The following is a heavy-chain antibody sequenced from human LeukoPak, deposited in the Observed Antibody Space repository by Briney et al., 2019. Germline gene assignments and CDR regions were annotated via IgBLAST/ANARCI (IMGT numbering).Heavy chain of an antibody. V-gene: IGHV3-48*04. CDR3: ARDEPNYYYMDV. J-gene: IGHJ6*03. CDR1: GFTFSSYG. Sequence: GGSLRLSCAASGFTFSSYGMNWDRQAPGKGLEWVSYISSSSSTIYYADSVKGRFTISRDNAKNSLYLQMNSLRAEDTAVYYCARDEPNYYYMDVWGKGTTVTVSS. CDR2: ISSSSSTI.